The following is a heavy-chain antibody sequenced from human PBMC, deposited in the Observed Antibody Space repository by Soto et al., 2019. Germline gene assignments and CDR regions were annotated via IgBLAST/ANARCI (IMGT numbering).Heavy chain of an antibody. J-gene: IGHJ6*03. Sequence: QVQLVQSGAEVKKPGSSVKVSCKASGGTFSSYTISWVRQAPGQGLEWMGRIIPNLGIANYAQKFHGRVTITADKSTSTAYMELSSLRSEDTAVYYCARTRNYYYYYMDVWGKGTTVTVSS. CDR1: GGTFSSYT. CDR3: ARTRNYYYYYMDV. CDR2: IIPNLGIA. V-gene: IGHV1-69*02.